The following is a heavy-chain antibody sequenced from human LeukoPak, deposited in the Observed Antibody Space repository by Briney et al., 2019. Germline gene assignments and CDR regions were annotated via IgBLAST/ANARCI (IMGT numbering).Heavy chain of an antibody. CDR2: ISYDGSNK. CDR3: ARSPLRPLSPQFDY. CDR1: GFTFSSYA. Sequence: GGSLRLSCAASGFTFSSYAMHWVRQAPGKGLEWVAGISYDGSNKYYADSVKGRFTISRDNSKNTLYLQMNSLRAEDTAVYYCARSPLRPLSPQFDYWGQGTLVTVSS. J-gene: IGHJ4*02. D-gene: IGHD4-17*01. V-gene: IGHV3-30-3*01.